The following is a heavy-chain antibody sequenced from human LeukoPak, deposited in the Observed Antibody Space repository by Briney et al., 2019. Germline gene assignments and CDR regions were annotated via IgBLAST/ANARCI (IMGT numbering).Heavy chain of an antibody. Sequence: GWSLRLSCAASGFTFSSYGMHWVRQAPGKGLEWVAVISYDGSNKYYADSVKGRFTISRDNSKNTLYLQMNSLRAEDTAVYYCAKDMGSGGYYGMDVWGKGTTVTVSS. CDR2: ISYDGSNK. V-gene: IGHV3-30*18. CDR1: GFTFSSYG. CDR3: AKDMGSGGYYGMDV. J-gene: IGHJ6*04. D-gene: IGHD2-8*02.